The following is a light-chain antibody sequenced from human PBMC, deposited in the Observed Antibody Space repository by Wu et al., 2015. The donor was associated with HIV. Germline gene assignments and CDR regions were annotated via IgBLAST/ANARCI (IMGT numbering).Light chain of an antibody. CDR2: DAS. Sequence: EIVLTQSPGTLSLSPGERVTLSCRASQSVPNSQLAWYQQKPGQTPRLLFFDASNRATGIPPRFSGRGSETDFTLTISSLESEDFALYYCQYRTTFGQGTRLESK. CDR1: QSVPNSQ. V-gene: IGKV3-20*01. CDR3: QYRTT. J-gene: IGKJ5*01.